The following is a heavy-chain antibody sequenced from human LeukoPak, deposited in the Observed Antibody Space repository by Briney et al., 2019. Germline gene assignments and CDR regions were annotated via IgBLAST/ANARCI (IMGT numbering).Heavy chain of an antibody. V-gene: IGHV3-23*01. CDR1: GFTFSSYA. D-gene: IGHD3-22*01. J-gene: IGHJ3*02. CDR3: AKDVRYYYDSSGYHPDAFDI. Sequence: PGGSLRLSCAASGFTFSSYAMSWVRQAPGKGLEGVSAISGSGGSTYYADSVKGRFTISRDNSTNTLYLQMNSLRAEDTAVYYCAKDVRYYYDSSGYHPDAFDIWGQGTMVTVSS. CDR2: ISGSGGST.